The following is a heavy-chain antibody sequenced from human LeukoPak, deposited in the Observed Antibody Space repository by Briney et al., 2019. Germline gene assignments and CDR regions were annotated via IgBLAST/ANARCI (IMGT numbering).Heavy chain of an antibody. J-gene: IGHJ4*02. V-gene: IGHV1-2*06. CDR2: INPNSGGT. Sequence: EASAKVSCKASGYTFTGYYIHWVRQAPGQGLEWMGRINPNSGGTNYGQKFQGRVTMTRDTSISTAYMELSRLRSDDTAVYYCARKGPAFFDYWGQGTLVTVSS. CDR3: ARKGPAFFDY. CDR1: GYTFTGYY.